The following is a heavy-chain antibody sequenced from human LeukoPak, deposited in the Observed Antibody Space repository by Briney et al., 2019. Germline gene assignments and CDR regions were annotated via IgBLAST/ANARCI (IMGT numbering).Heavy chain of an antibody. CDR3: ARVLSYDSSAEAFDI. CDR1: GGSFSGYY. V-gene: IGHV4-34*01. Sequence: PSETLSLTCAVYGGSFSGYYWSWIRQPPGKGLEWIGEINHCGSTNYNPSLKSRVTISVDTSKNQFSLKLSSVTAADTAVYYCARVLSYDSSAEAFDIWGQGTMVTVSS. J-gene: IGHJ3*02. CDR2: INHCGST. D-gene: IGHD3-22*01.